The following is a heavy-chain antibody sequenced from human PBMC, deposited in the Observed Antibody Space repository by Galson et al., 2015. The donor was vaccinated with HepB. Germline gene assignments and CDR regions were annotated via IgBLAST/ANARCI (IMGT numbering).Heavy chain of an antibody. CDR1: GLSIGNHA. CDR2: IGWRSRRI. J-gene: IGHJ6*02. D-gene: IGHD3-3*01. CDR3: AKAPYYGFWRQSNPQYEFYGMDV. Sequence: SLRLSCAGSGLSIGNHAMHWVRQAPGKGLEWISGIGWRSRRIGYADSVKGRLVISRDNANNTLYLRMNSLKPEDSALYYCAKAPYYGFWRQSNPQYEFYGMDVWGQGTTVTVSS. V-gene: IGHV3-9*01.